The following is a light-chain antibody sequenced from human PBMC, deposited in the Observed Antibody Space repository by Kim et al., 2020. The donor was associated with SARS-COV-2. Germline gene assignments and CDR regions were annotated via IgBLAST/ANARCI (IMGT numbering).Light chain of an antibody. CDR3: QRYNGAPWT. Sequence: ASIEDRVTITCRASQAISKYLAWYQQKPGKAPKLLIHGASTLQSGVPSRFSGSGFGTDFTLTISSLQPEDVATYYCQRYNGAPWTFGQGTKVDIK. V-gene: IGKV1-27*01. J-gene: IGKJ1*01. CDR2: GAS. CDR1: QAISKY.